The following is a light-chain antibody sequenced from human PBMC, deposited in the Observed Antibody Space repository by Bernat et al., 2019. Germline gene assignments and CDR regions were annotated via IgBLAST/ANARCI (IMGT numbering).Light chain of an antibody. CDR2: DNY. J-gene: IGLJ3*02. V-gene: IGLV1-51*01. CDR3: GTWDSSLSADV. Sequence: QSVLTQPPSVSAAPGQKVIISCSGSSSNIGNNYVSWYQQLPGTAPKLLIYDNYKRPSGIPDRFSGSKSGTSATLGITGLQTGDEADYYCGTWDSSLSADVFGGGTKLTVL. CDR1: SSNIGNNY.